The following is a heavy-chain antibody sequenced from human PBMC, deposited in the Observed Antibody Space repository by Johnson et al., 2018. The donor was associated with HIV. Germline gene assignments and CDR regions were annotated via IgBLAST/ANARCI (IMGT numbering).Heavy chain of an antibody. CDR3: ARGLAYCGGDCSPDAFDI. Sequence: VQLVESGGGLVQPGGSLRLSCAASGFTFSSYDMHWVRQATGKGLEWVSAIGTAGDTYYQGSVKGRFTISRENAKNSLYLQMNSLRAGDTAVYYCARGLAYCGGDCSPDAFDIWGQGTMVTVSS. D-gene: IGHD2-21*02. J-gene: IGHJ3*02. CDR1: GFTFSSYD. V-gene: IGHV3-13*01. CDR2: IGTAGDT.